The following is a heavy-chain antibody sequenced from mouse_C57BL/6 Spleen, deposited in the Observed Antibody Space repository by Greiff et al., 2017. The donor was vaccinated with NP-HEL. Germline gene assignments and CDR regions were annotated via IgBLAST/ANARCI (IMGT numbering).Heavy chain of an antibody. CDR1: GYSFTGYY. CDR2: IYPYNGVS. Sequence: EVQLQQSGPELVKPGASVKISCKASGYSFTGYYMHWVKQSHGNILDWIGYIYPYNGVSSYTQKFKGKATLTVDKSSSTAYMELRSLTSEDSAVYYCERVLLNYYGSSYDYAMDDWGKGTSVTVSS. D-gene: IGHD1-1*01. CDR3: ERVLLNYYGSSYDYAMDD. V-gene: IGHV1-31*01. J-gene: IGHJ4*01.